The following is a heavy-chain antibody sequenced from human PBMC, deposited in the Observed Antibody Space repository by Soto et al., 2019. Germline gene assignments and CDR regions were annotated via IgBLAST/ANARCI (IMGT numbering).Heavy chain of an antibody. D-gene: IGHD2-2*01. CDR2: IYYSGST. CDR3: ARLGGYCSSTSCYLSRWYYYYMDV. V-gene: IGHV4-59*08. Sequence: PSETSLTCTVSGGSISSYYWSWIRQPPGKGLEWIGYIYYSGSTNYNPSLKSRVTISVDTSKNQFSLKLSSVTAADTAVYYCARLGGYCSSTSCYLSRWYYYYMDVWGKGTTVTVSS. J-gene: IGHJ6*03. CDR1: GGSISSYY.